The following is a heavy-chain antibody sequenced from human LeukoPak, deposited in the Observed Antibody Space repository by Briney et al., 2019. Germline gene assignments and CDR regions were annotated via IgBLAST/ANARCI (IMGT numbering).Heavy chain of an antibody. CDR1: GGSISSYC. V-gene: IGHV4-59*08. D-gene: IGHD3-16*02. CDR2: IYDSGST. Sequence: PSETLSLTCTVSGGSISSYCWSWIRQPPGKGLEWIGYIYDSGSTNYNPSLKSRVTISVDTSKNQFSLKLSSVTAADTAVYYCARHSVWGSYRSRWGSYMDVWGKGTTVTISS. J-gene: IGHJ6*03. CDR3: ARHSVWGSYRSRWGSYMDV.